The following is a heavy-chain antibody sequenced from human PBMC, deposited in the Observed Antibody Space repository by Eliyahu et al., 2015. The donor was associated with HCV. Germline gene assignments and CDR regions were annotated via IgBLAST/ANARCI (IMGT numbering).Heavy chain of an antibody. CDR1: GVTFSSYX. D-gene: IGHD4-11*01. CDR3: ARDQYSVNYYYYYGMDV. J-gene: IGHJ6*02. V-gene: IGHV1-69*01. Sequence: QVQLVQSGAEVKKPGSSVXVSCKASGVTFSSYXISWVRQAPGQGLEWMGGIIPIFGTANYAQKFQGRVTITADESTSTAYMELSSLRSEDTAVYYCARDQYSVNYYYYYGMDVWGQGTTVTVSS. CDR2: IIPIFGTA.